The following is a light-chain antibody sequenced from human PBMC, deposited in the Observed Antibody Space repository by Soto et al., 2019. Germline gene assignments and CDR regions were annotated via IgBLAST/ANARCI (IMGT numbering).Light chain of an antibody. CDR2: GNN. CDR1: SSNIGAGFD. CDR3: QSYDTSSYVI. Sequence: QPVLTQPPSVSGAPGQRVTISCTGNSSNIGAGFDVHWYQQVPGTAPKLLIYGNNNRPSGVPDRFSGSKSGTSASLAITGLQAEDEAAYYCQSYDTSSYVIFGGGTKLTVL. J-gene: IGLJ2*01. V-gene: IGLV1-40*01.